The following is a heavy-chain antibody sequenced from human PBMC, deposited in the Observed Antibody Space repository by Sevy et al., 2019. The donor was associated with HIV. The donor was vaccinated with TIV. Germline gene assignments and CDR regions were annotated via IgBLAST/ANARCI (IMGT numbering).Heavy chain of an antibody. V-gene: IGHV3-23*01. CDR3: AREGVDFWSGPVDFDYGMDV. D-gene: IGHD3-3*01. J-gene: IGHJ6*02. Sequence: GGSLRLSCAASGFTFSRYAMNWVRQAPGKGLEWVSGISGSGGSGDKTNYADSVKGRFTISRDNAKNTVSLQMNSLRADDTGVYYCAREGVDFWSGPVDFDYGMDVWGQGTTVTVSS. CDR2: ISGSGGSGDKT. CDR1: GFTFSRYA.